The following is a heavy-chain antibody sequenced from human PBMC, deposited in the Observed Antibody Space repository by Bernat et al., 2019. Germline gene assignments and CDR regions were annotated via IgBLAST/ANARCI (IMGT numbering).Heavy chain of an antibody. CDR1: GGSFSGYY. CDR3: ARGGIWYEYYYYYMDV. J-gene: IGHJ6*03. D-gene: IGHD6-13*01. V-gene: IGHV4-34*01. CDR2: INNSGST. Sequence: QVQLQQWGAGLLKPSETLSLTGAVYGGSFSGYYWSWIRQPPGKGREWIGEINNSGSTNYNPSLKSRVTIAVDTSKNQFSLKLSSVTAADTAVYYCARGGIWYEYYYYYMDVWGKGTTVTVSS.